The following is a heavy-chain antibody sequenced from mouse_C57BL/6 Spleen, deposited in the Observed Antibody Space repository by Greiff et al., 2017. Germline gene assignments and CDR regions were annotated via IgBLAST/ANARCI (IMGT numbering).Heavy chain of an antibody. J-gene: IGHJ4*01. V-gene: IGHV1-64*01. CDR2: IHPNSGST. Sequence: QVQLQQPGAELVKPGASVKLSCKASGYTFTSYWMHWVKQRPGQGLEWIGMIHPNSGSTNYNEKFKSKATLTVDKSSSTAYMQLSSLTSEDSAVYYCAREFYGLDAMDYWGQGTTVTVSS. CDR3: AREFYGLDAMDY. D-gene: IGHD1-1*02. CDR1: GYTFTSYW.